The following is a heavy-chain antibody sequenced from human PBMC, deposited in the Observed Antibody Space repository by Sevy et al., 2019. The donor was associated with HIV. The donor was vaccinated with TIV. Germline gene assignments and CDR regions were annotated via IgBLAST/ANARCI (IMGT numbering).Heavy chain of an antibody. Sequence: GGSLRLSCAASGFTFSSYGMHWVRQAPDKGLEWVAVIWYDGTNKYYADSVKGRFTISRDNSKNTLYLQMSSLRAEDTAVYYCARDKLPPVMVTMVRGALSYFFDYWGQGTLLTVSS. J-gene: IGHJ4*02. D-gene: IGHD3-10*01. CDR3: ARDKLPPVMVTMVRGALSYFFDY. CDR2: IWYDGTNK. CDR1: GFTFSSYG. V-gene: IGHV3-33*01.